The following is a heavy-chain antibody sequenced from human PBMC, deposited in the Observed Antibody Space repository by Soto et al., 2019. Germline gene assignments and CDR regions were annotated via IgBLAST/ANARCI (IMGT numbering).Heavy chain of an antibody. V-gene: IGHV3-13*05. CDR2: IGTAGDP. CDR1: GFTFSSYD. J-gene: IGHJ6*02. D-gene: IGHD3-9*01. Sequence: EVQLVESGGGLVQPGGSLRLSCAASGFTFSSYDMHWVRQATGKGLEWVSAIGTAGDPYYPGSMKGRFTISRENAKNSLYLQMNSLRAGDTAVYYCARGRGGRYFDWLFGPPYGMDVWGQGTTVTVSS. CDR3: ARGRGGRYFDWLFGPPYGMDV.